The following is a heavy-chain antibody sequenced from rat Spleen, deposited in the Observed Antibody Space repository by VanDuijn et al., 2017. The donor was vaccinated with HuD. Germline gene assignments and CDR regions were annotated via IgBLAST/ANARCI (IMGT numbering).Heavy chain of an antibody. V-gene: IGHV5-29*01. Sequence: EVQLVESDGGLVQPGRSLKLSCAASGFTFSDYYMAWVRQAPTKGLEWVATISYDGRGNYYRDSVKGRFTISRDNAKSTLYLQMDSLRYEDTATYYCARNKANWVDYWGQGVMVTVSS. J-gene: IGHJ2*01. CDR3: ARNKANWVDY. CDR1: GFTFSDYY. D-gene: IGHD5-1*01. CDR2: ISYDGRGN.